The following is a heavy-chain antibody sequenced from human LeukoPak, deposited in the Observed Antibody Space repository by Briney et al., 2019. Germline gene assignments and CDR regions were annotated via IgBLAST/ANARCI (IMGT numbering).Heavy chain of an antibody. D-gene: IGHD4/OR15-4a*01. CDR3: ARRAGAYSHPYDY. J-gene: IGHJ4*02. CDR2: IYSGTT. Sequence: PGGSLRLSCTVSGFSVSDNSMSWVRQAPGKGLEWVSFIYSGTTHYSGSVKGRFTISRDNSKNTLYLQMNSLRAEDTAVYYCARRAGAYSHPYDYWGQGTLVTVSS. CDR1: GFSVSDNS. V-gene: IGHV3-53*01.